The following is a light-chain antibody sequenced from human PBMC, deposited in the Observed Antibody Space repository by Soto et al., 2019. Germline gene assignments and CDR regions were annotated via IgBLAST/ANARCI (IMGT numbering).Light chain of an antibody. CDR3: HQLHTYPYT. V-gene: IGKV1-9*01. CDR2: AAS. Sequence: DIQLTQSPFFLSASVGDRVTITCRASQGISRFLAWYQQKPGGTPKLLIYAASTLQSGVPSRFSGSGSGTDFTLTITSLQPEDFATYYCHQLHTYPYTFGQGTKLEIK. J-gene: IGKJ2*01. CDR1: QGISRF.